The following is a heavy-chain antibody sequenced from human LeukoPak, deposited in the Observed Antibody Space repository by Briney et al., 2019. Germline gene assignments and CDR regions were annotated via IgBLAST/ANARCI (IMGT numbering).Heavy chain of an antibody. V-gene: IGHV1-2*02. J-gene: IGHJ4*02. CDR2: INPNSGGT. CDR1: GYTFTGYY. D-gene: IGHD1-26*01. Sequence: ASVTVSCKASGYTFTGYYMHWVRQAPGQGLEWMGWINPNSGGTNYGQKFQGRVTMTRDTSISTAYMELSRLRSDDTAVYYCARVAIVGATIDYWGQGTLGTVSS. CDR3: ARVAIVGATIDY.